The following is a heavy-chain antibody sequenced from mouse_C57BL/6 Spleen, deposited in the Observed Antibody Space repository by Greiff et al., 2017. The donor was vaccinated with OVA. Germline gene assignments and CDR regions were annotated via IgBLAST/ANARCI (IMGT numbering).Heavy chain of an antibody. Sequence: QVQLKQPGAELVRPGTSVKLSCKASGYTFTSYWMHWVKQRPGQGLEWIGVIDPSDSYTNYNQKFKGKATLTVDTSSSTAYMQLSSLTSEDSAVYYCARAIYGSSPWDFDVWGTGTTVTVSS. D-gene: IGHD1-1*01. J-gene: IGHJ1*03. V-gene: IGHV1-59*01. CDR2: IDPSDSYT. CDR1: GYTFTSYW. CDR3: ARAIYGSSPWDFDV.